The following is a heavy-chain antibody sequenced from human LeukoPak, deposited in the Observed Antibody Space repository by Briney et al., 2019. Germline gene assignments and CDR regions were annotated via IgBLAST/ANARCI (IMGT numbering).Heavy chain of an antibody. CDR3: ARQGRGIQLQTYFDY. CDR2: IYYSGST. Sequence: PSETLSLTCTVSGGSISSGSYYWGWIRQPPGKGLEWIGSIYYSGSTYYNPSLKSRVTISVDTSKSQFSLRLSSVTAADTAAYYCARQGRGIQLQTYFDYWGQGTLVTVSS. V-gene: IGHV4-39*01. J-gene: IGHJ4*02. D-gene: IGHD2-2*01. CDR1: GGSISSGSYY.